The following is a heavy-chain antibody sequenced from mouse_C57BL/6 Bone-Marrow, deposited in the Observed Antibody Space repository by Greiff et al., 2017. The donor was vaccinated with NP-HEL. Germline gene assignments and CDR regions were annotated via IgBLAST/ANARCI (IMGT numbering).Heavy chain of an antibody. D-gene: IGHD1-1*01. CDR3: AREDYYGSSHVHWYFDV. V-gene: IGHV1-64*01. CDR1: GYTFTSYW. J-gene: IGHJ1*03. Sequence: QVQLQQPGAELVKPGASVKLSCKASGYTFTSYWMHWVKQRPGQGLEWIGMIHPNSGSTNYNEKFKSKATLTVDKSSSTAYMQLSSLTSEDSAVYYCAREDYYGSSHVHWYFDVWGTGTTVTVSS. CDR2: IHPNSGST.